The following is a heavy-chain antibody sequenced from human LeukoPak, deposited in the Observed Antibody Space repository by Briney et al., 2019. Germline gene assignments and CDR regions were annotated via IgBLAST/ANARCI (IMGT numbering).Heavy chain of an antibody. CDR2: IYYSGST. D-gene: IGHD3-10*01. Sequence: SETLSLTCTVSGASISSYYWSWIRQPPGKGLEWIGYIYYSGSTNYNPSLKSRVTISVDTSKNQFSLKLSSVTAADTAVYYCAREAVFYYGSGSYYNWFDPWGQGTLVTVSS. CDR3: AREAVFYYGSGSYYNWFDP. J-gene: IGHJ5*02. V-gene: IGHV4-59*12. CDR1: GASISSYY.